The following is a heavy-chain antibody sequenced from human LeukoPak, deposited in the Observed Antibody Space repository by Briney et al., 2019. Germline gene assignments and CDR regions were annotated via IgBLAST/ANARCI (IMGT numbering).Heavy chain of an antibody. CDR2: ISSSGSIK. CDR1: GFAFNSYE. D-gene: IGHD6-19*01. CDR3: ARARYTSGWETLDY. V-gene: IGHV3-48*03. J-gene: IGHJ4*02. Sequence: AGGSLRLSCIASGFAFNSYEMNWVRQAPGKGVEWFSYISSSGSIKHYADSVKGRFTISRDNAKNSLYLQMNSLRAEDTAVYYCARARYTSGWETLDYWGQGTLVTVSS.